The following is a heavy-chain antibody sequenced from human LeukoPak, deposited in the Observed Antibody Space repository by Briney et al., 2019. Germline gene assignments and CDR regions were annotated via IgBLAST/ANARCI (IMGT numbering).Heavy chain of an antibody. CDR2: IYYSGST. Sequence: SETLSLTCTVSGGSVTSSTYSWGWIRQPPGKGLEWIGYIYYSGSTNYNPSLKSRVTISVDTSKNQFSLKLSSVTAADTAVYYCARGVVIAPQTFDYWGQGTLVTVSS. CDR3: ARGVVIAPQTFDY. D-gene: IGHD2-21*01. V-gene: IGHV4-61*01. CDR1: GGSVTSSTYS. J-gene: IGHJ4*02.